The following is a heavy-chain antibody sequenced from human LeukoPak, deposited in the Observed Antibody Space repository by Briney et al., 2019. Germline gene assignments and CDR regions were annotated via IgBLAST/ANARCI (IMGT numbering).Heavy chain of an antibody. CDR1: GFTFSSYA. CDR2: ISYDGSNK. Sequence: PGRSLRLSCAASGFTFSSYAMHWVRQAPGKGLEWVAVISYDGSNKYYADSVKGRFTISRDNSKNTLYLQMNSLRAEDTAVYYCARDARSIAAAGTKGRYFDYRGQGTQVTVSS. CDR3: ARDARSIAAAGTKGRYFDY. V-gene: IGHV3-30-3*01. J-gene: IGHJ4*02. D-gene: IGHD6-13*01.